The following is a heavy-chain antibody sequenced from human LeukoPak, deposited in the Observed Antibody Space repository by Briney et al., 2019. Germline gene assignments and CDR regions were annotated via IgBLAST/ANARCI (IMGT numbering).Heavy chain of an antibody. Sequence: SETLSLTCTVSGGSISSGSHYWSWIRQPAGRGLEWIGRIYPSGSTNYNPSLKSRVTISVDTSKNQFSLKLSSVTAADTAVYHCVRVSSRDSRFDPWGQGTLVTVSS. CDR1: GGSISSGSHY. V-gene: IGHV4-61*02. J-gene: IGHJ5*02. CDR2: IYPSGST. CDR3: VRVSSRDSRFDP. D-gene: IGHD5-24*01.